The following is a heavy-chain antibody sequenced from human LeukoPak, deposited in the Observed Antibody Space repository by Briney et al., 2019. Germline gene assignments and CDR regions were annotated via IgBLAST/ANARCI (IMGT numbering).Heavy chain of an antibody. CDR1: GFTFDDYG. Sequence: PGGSLRLSCAASGFTFDDYGMSWVRQAPGKGLEWVSGINWNGGSTGYADSVKGRFTISRDNAKNSLYLQMNSLRAEDTALYYCARDGSYGSTYYFDYWGQGTLVTVSS. J-gene: IGHJ4*02. CDR3: ARDGSYGSTYYFDY. CDR2: INWNGGST. V-gene: IGHV3-20*04. D-gene: IGHD5-18*01.